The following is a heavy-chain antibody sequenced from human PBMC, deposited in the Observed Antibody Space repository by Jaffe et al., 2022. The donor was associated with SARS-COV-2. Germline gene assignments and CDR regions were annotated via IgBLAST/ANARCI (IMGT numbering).Heavy chain of an antibody. CDR2: INHSGST. J-gene: IGHJ4*02. Sequence: QVQLQQWGAGLLKPSETLSLTCAVYGGSFSGYYWSWIRQPPGKGLEWIGEINHSGSTNYNPSLKSRVTISVDTSKNQFSLKLSSVTAADTAVYYCAIARGGRKRYYFDYWGQGTLVTVSS. D-gene: IGHD2-15*01. CDR3: AIARGGRKRYYFDY. V-gene: IGHV4-34*01. CDR1: GGSFSGYY.